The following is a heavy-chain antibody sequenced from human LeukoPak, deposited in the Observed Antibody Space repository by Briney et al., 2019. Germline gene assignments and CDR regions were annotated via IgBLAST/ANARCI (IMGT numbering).Heavy chain of an antibody. D-gene: IGHD3-22*01. CDR2: ISYDGSNK. J-gene: IGHJ4*02. V-gene: IGHV3-30*18. Sequence: PGGSLRLSCAASGFTFSSYGMHWVRQAPGKGLEWVAVISYDGSNKYYADSVKGRFTISRDNSKNTLYLQMNSLRAEATAVYYCAKGGEYYYDSSGYPLDYWGQGTLVTVSS. CDR3: AKGGEYYYDSSGYPLDY. CDR1: GFTFSSYG.